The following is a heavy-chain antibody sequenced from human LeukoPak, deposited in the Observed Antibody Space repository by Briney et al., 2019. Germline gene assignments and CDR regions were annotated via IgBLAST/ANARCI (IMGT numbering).Heavy chain of an antibody. CDR1: GFTFSIYA. CDR2: ISGSSGRT. CDR3: AKGDWGFPFDY. J-gene: IGHJ4*02. Sequence: PGGSLRLSCAASGFTFSIYAMSWLRQAPGKGLEWVSTISGSSGRTYYADSVKGRFTISRDNSKNTLYLQMNNLRADYTAVYYCAKGDWGFPFDYWGQGTVVTDSS. D-gene: IGHD7-27*01. V-gene: IGHV3-23*01.